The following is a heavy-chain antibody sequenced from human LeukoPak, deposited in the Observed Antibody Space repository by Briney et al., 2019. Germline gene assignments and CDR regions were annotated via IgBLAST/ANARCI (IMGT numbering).Heavy chain of an antibody. CDR2: ISSSGSTI. Sequence: GSLRLSYAASGFTFSDYYMSWIREAPGKGGEGVSYISSSGSTIYYTEAVRGGFTISRDNPKNPLYLQMNSLRAEDTAVYYCARVGDGYNVIDYWGQGTLVTVSS. V-gene: IGHV3-11*01. D-gene: IGHD5-24*01. CDR3: ARVGDGYNVIDY. CDR1: GFTFSDYY. J-gene: IGHJ4*02.